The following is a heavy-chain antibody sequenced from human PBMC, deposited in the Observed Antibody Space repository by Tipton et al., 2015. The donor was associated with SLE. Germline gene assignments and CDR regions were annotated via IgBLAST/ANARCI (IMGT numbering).Heavy chain of an antibody. CDR1: GGSVSSHY. D-gene: IGHD4-11*01. CDR3: ARLYYSRGY. Sequence: LRLSCTVSGGSVSSHYWSWIRQPPGKGLEWIGSIYHSGSTYYNPSLKSRVTISVDTSKNQFSLKLSAVSAADTAVYYCARLYYSRGYWGQGTLVTVSS. CDR2: IYHSGST. V-gene: IGHV4-59*08. J-gene: IGHJ4*02.